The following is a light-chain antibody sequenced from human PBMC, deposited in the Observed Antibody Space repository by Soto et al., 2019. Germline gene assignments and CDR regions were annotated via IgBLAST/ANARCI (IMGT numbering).Light chain of an antibody. CDR2: SNN. J-gene: IGLJ2*01. Sequence: QSVLTQPPSASGTPGQRVTISCSGSSSNIGSNTVNWYQQLPGTAPKLLIYSNNQRPSGVPDRFSGSNSGTSASLAIIGLPSEDEADYYCAAWDDSLNGVVFGGGTKLTVL. V-gene: IGLV1-44*01. CDR1: SSNIGSNT. CDR3: AAWDDSLNGVV.